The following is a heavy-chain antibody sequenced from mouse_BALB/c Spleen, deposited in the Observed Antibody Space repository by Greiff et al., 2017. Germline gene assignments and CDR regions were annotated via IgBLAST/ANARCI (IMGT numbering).Heavy chain of an antibody. V-gene: IGHV1S41*01. D-gene: IGHD1-1*01. CDR2: IAPGSGST. J-gene: IGHJ1*01. Sequence: DLVKPGASVKLSCKASGYTFTSYWINWIKQRPGQGLEWIGRIAPGSGSTYYNEMFKGKATLTVDTSSSTAYIQLSSLSSEDSAVYFCARRALYGSSNWYFDVWGAGTTVTVSS. CDR3: ARRALYGSSNWYFDV. CDR1: GYTFTSYW.